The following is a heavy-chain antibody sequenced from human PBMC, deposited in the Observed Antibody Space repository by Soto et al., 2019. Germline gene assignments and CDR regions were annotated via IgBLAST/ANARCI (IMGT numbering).Heavy chain of an antibody. Sequence: GGSLRLSCAASGFTFSSYWMHWVRQAPGKGLVWVSRINSDGSSTSYADSVKGRFTISRDNAKNTLYLQMNSLRAEDTAVYYCARGDYGDYGPYDYYYGMDVWGQGTTVTVSS. CDR1: GFTFSSYW. D-gene: IGHD4-17*01. CDR3: ARGDYGDYGPYDYYYGMDV. CDR2: INSDGSST. J-gene: IGHJ6*02. V-gene: IGHV3-74*01.